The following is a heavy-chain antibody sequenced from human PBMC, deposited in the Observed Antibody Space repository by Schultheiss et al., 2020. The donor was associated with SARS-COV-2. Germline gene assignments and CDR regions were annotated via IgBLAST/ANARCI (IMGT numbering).Heavy chain of an antibody. J-gene: IGHJ6*03. CDR2: INSDGSST. CDR3: ARVYRFRELSMDV. V-gene: IGHV3-74*01. CDR1: GFTLSTYW. Sequence: GGSLRLSCGASGFTLSTYWMHWVRQAPGKGLVWVSRINSDGSSTSYADSVKGRFTISRHNSKNTLYLQMNSLRAEDTAVYYCARVYRFRELSMDVWGKGTTVTVSS. D-gene: IGHD3-10*01.